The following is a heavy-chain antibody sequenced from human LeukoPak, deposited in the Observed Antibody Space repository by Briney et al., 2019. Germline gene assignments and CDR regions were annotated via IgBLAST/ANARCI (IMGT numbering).Heavy chain of an antibody. CDR3: ARNGVPYGMDV. D-gene: IGHD2-8*01. CDR1: GFTFSNYA. J-gene: IGHJ6*02. Sequence: TGGSLRLSCVGSGFTFSNYAMSWVRQAPGKGLEWVSNIYNSGSHTYSADSVKGRFTISRDNAQNTLYLQMNSLRAEDTAVYHCARNGVPYGMDVWGQGTTVTVSS. V-gene: IGHV3-23*05. CDR2: IYNSGSHT.